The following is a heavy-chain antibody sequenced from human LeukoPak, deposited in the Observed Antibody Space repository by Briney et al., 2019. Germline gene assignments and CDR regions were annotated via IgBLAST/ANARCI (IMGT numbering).Heavy chain of an antibody. Sequence: GGSLRLSCAASGFTFSSYNMNWVRQAPGKGLEWVSSITTSSSVSYADSVKGRFTISRDNAQNSLYLQMNSLRADDTAVYYCARRFDSWGRGTLVTVSS. V-gene: IGHV3-48*01. CDR3: ARRFDS. J-gene: IGHJ4*02. CDR1: GFTFSSYN. CDR2: ITTSSSV.